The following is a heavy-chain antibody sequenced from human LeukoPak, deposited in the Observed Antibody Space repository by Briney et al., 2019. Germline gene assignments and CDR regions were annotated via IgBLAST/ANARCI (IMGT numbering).Heavy chain of an antibody. CDR1: GYTFTSYG. V-gene: IGHV1-18*01. D-gene: IGHD1-26*01. CDR3: ARRLGIVGAAGPNWFDP. J-gene: IGHJ5*02. Sequence: GASVKVSCKASGYTFTSYGISWVRQAPGQGLEWMGWISAYNGNTNYAQKLQGRVTITADESTSTAYMELSSLRSEDTAVYYCARRLGIVGAAGPNWFDPWGQGTLVTVSS. CDR2: ISAYNGNT.